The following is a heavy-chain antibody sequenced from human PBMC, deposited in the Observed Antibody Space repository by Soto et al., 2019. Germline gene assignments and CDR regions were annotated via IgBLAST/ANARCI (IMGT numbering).Heavy chain of an antibody. CDR2: IYYSGST. CDR3: ARHPPYYDFWSGYANPYYFYY. J-gene: IGHJ4*02. V-gene: IGHV4-39*01. Sequence: PSETLSLTCTVSGGSISSSSYYWGWIRQPPGKGLEWIGSIYYSGSTYYNPSLKSRVTISVDTSKNQFSLKLSSVTAADTAVYYCARHPPYYDFWSGYANPYYFYYWGQGTLVTVSS. D-gene: IGHD3-3*01. CDR1: GGSISSSSYY.